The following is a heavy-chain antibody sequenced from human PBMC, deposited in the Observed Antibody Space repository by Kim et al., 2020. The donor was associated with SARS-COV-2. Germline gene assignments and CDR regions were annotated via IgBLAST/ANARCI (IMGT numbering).Heavy chain of an antibody. V-gene: IGHV4-39*01. CDR3: ARGLINIVVVVAATGWFDP. Sequence: SETLSLTCTVSGGSISSSSYYWGWIRQPPGKGLEWIGSIYYSGSTYYNPSLKSRVTISVDTSKNQFSLKLSSVTAADTAVYYCARGLINIVVVVAATGWFDPWGQGTLVTVSS. CDR2: IYYSGST. J-gene: IGHJ5*02. D-gene: IGHD2-15*01. CDR1: GGSISSSSYY.